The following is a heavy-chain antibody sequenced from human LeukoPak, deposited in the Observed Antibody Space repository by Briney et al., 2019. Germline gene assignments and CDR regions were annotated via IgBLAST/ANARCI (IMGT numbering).Heavy chain of an antibody. CDR3: ARDGSLQSYYFDY. V-gene: IGHV4-31*03. Sequence: SETLSLTCTVSGGSISSGGYYWSWIRQHPGKGLEWIGYIYYSGSTYYNPSLKSRVTISVDTSKNQFSLKLSSVTAADTAVYYCARDGSLQSYYFDYWGQGTLVTVSS. CDR1: GGSISSGGYY. J-gene: IGHJ4*02. CDR2: IYYSGST.